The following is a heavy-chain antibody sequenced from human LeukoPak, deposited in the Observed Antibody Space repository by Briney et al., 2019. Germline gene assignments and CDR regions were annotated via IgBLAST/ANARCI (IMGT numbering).Heavy chain of an antibody. Sequence: SVTVSCKASGGTFRSNGINWVRQAPGQGLEWMGGIIPIFGRPNYAQNFQGRVTITADESTRTDFMELSSLRPDVTAVYYCARGRDHNGSGYRVLWFDRWGQGTLVTVSS. CDR3: ARGRDHNGSGYRVLWFDR. J-gene: IGHJ5*02. D-gene: IGHD3-10*01. CDR2: IIPIFGRP. CDR1: GGTFRSNG. V-gene: IGHV1-69*01.